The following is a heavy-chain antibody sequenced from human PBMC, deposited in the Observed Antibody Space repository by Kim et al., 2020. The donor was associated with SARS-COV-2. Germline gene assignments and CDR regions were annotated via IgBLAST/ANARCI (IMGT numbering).Heavy chain of an antibody. J-gene: IGHJ2*01. CDR1: GFTFSSYS. CDR2: ISSSSRTI. CDR3: ARGEEGYWYFDL. V-gene: IGHV3-48*02. Sequence: GGSLRLSCAASGFTFSSYSMNWVRQAAGKGLEWVSYISSSSRTIYYADSVKGRFTVSRDNAMNSLYLQMNSLRDEDTAVYYCARGEEGYWYFDLWGRGTLVTVSS.